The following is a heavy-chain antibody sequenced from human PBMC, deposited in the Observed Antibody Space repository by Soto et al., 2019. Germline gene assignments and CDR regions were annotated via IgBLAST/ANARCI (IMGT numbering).Heavy chain of an antibody. CDR2: IVHSGST. CDR3: ARARISVAARPDAFDI. CDR1: GGSITTSKW. Sequence: QVHLQESGPGLVKPSVTLSLTCAISGGSITTSKWWSWIRQPPGKGLEWIGEIVHSGSTNYNPSLKSRVSISVDKSKNQFSLKLTAVTAADTAVYFCARARISVAARPDAFDIWGQGTMVTVSS. V-gene: IGHV4-4*02. D-gene: IGHD6-6*01. J-gene: IGHJ3*02.